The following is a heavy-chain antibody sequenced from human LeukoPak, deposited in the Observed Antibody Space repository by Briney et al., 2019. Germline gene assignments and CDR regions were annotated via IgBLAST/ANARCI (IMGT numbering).Heavy chain of an antibody. CDR3: AKCSGGSCYNAFDI. V-gene: IGHV4-59*01. D-gene: IGHD2-15*01. J-gene: IGHJ3*02. Sequence: PSETLSLTCTVSGGSISTYYWSWIRQPPGKGLEYIGYIYYSGSTNYNPSLKSRVTISLDTSKNQFSLKLSSVTAADTAVYYCAKCSGGSCYNAFDIWGQGTMVTVSS. CDR1: GGSISTYY. CDR2: IYYSGST.